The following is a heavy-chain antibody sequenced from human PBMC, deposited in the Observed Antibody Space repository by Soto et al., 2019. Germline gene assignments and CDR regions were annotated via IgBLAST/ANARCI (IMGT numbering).Heavy chain of an antibody. V-gene: IGHV1-8*01. Sequence: QVQLVQSGAEVKKPGASVKVSCRASGYTFTSYDINWVRQATGQGLEWMGWMNPNSGTTGYAQKFQGSVTMTRNTSTSTAYMELSSLTSDDTAVYYCARSTNDYGDRHWGQGTLVTVSS. CDR2: MNPNSGTT. CDR3: ARSTNDYGDRH. J-gene: IGHJ4*02. D-gene: IGHD4-17*01. CDR1: GYTFTSYD.